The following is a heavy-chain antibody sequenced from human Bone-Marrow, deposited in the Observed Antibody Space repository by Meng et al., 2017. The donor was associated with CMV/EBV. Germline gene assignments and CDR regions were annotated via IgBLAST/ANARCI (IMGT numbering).Heavy chain of an antibody. CDR1: GFTFSSYG. CDR2: INYDGSSK. CDR3: AREARSGSVYFDY. Sequence: GESLKISCAASGFTFSSYGMHWVRQAPGRGLDWVAFINYDGSSKYYVDSVKGRFTISRDNSKNTLYLQMNSLRAEDTAVYYCAREARSGSVYFDYWGQGTLVTVSS. V-gene: IGHV3-30*02. J-gene: IGHJ4*02. D-gene: IGHD3-10*01.